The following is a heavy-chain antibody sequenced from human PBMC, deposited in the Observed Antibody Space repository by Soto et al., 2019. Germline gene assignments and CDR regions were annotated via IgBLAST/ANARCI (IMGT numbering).Heavy chain of an antibody. Sequence: EVQLLESGGALVPPGGSLRLSCVGSGFPFSSYALTWVRQTPGRGLEWVSAISRNGDKTYYADSVKGRFTISRDTSKNILSLQMNGLRVEDTAVYFCAQDPGYSNDWSSSYFQHWGQGTLVTVSS. CDR3: AQDPGYSNDWSSSYFQH. D-gene: IGHD3-9*01. CDR1: GFPFSSYA. J-gene: IGHJ1*01. V-gene: IGHV3-23*01. CDR2: ISRNGDKT.